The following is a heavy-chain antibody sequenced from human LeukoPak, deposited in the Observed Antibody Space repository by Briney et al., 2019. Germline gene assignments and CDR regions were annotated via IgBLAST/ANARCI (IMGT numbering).Heavy chain of an antibody. V-gene: IGHV4-38-2*01. J-gene: IGHJ4*02. Sequence: SETLSLTCAVSGYSISSGYYWGWIRQPPGKGLEWIGSIYHSGSTYYNPSLKSRVTISVDTSKNQFSLKLSSVTAADTAVYYCARQGSIVATSVFDYWGQGTLVTVSS. D-gene: IGHD5-12*01. CDR2: IYHSGST. CDR3: ARQGSIVATSVFDY. CDR1: GYSISSGYY.